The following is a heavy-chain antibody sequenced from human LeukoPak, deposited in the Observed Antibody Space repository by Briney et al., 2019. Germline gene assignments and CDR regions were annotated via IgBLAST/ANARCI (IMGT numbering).Heavy chain of an antibody. Sequence: SETLSLTCAVYGGSFSGYYWSWIRQPPGKGLEWIGEINHSGSTNYNPSLKSRVTISVDTSKNQFSLKLSPVTAADTAVYYCARGRTYTNCSSTSCYSTFDYWGQGTLVTVSS. D-gene: IGHD2-2*01. V-gene: IGHV4-34*01. CDR3: ARGRTYTNCSSTSCYSTFDY. J-gene: IGHJ4*02. CDR2: INHSGST. CDR1: GGSFSGYY.